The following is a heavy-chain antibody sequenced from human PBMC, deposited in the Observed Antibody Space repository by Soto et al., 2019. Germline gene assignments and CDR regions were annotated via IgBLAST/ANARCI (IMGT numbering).Heavy chain of an antibody. D-gene: IGHD1-26*01. Sequence: GGSLRLSCAASGFTFSSYGMHWVRQAPGKGLEWVAVISYDGSNKYYADSVKGRFTISRDNSKNTLYLQMNSLRAEDTAVYYCAKSRATKAPYFDYWGQGTLVTVSS. CDR3: AKSRATKAPYFDY. CDR1: GFTFSSYG. CDR2: ISYDGSNK. V-gene: IGHV3-30*18. J-gene: IGHJ4*02.